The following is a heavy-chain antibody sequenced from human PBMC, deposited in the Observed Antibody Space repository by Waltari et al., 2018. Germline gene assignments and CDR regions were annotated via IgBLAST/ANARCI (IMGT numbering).Heavy chain of an antibody. CDR1: GYSISSGYY. CDR2: IYHSGST. J-gene: IGHJ4*02. V-gene: IGHV4-38-2*01. Sequence: QVQLQESGPGLVKPSETLSLTCAVSGYSISSGYYWGWIRQPPGKGLEWIGSIYHSGSTYYNPSLKSLVTISVDTSKNQFSLKLSSVTAADTAVYYCARASITMIVVVVFDYWGQGTLVTVSS. D-gene: IGHD3-22*01. CDR3: ARASITMIVVVVFDY.